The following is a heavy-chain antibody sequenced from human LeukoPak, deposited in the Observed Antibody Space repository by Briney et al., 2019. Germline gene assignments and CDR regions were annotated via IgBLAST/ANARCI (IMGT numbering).Heavy chain of an antibody. CDR3: ARETYSSRWYVPY. V-gene: IGHV1-69*04. J-gene: IGHJ4*02. CDR1: GGTFSSYA. D-gene: IGHD6-13*01. Sequence: GASVKVSCKASGGTFSSYAISWVRQAPGQGLEWMGRIIPILGIANYAQKFQGRVTITADKSTSTAYMELSSLRSEDTAVYYCARETYSSRWYVPYWGQGTLVTGSS. CDR2: IIPILGIA.